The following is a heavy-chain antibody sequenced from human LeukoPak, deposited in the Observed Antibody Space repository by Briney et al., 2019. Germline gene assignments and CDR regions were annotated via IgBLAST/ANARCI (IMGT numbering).Heavy chain of an antibody. CDR1: GGSISSGGYY. J-gene: IGHJ4*02. Sequence: SSETLSLTCTVSGGSISSGGYYWSWIRQHPGKGLEWIGYIYYSGSTYYNPSLKSRVTISVDTSKNQFSLKLSSVTAADTAVYYCARGPITTRSHFDYWGQGTLVTVSS. V-gene: IGHV4-31*03. CDR3: ARGPITTRSHFDY. D-gene: IGHD3-22*01. CDR2: IYYSGST.